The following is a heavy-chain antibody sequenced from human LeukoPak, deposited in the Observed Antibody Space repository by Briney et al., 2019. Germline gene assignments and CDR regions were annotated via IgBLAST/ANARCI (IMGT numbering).Heavy chain of an antibody. D-gene: IGHD1-26*01. CDR3: AKDLGRYRNNFFDY. Sequence: GGSLRLSCTASGFTFSSIAMSWVRQAPDKGLEWVSTISGSGGGTYYADSVKGRFTISRDDSKNTLYLQMNSLRADDTAVYYCAKDLGRYRNNFFDYWGQGNLVTVSS. CDR2: ISGSGGGT. J-gene: IGHJ4*02. CDR1: GFTFSSIA. V-gene: IGHV3-23*01.